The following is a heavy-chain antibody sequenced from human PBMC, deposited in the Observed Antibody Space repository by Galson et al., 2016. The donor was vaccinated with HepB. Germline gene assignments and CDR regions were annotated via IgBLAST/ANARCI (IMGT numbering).Heavy chain of an antibody. CDR3: ARESSGYDYDFDL. CDR1: RFTFSRYT. CDR2: ISTSSTYI. Sequence: SLRLSCAASRFTFSRYTMNWVRRAPGKGLEWVSSISTSSTYIYYADSMKGRFTISRDNAKKSLYLQMSSLRADDTAIYYCARESSGYDYDFDLWGQGTMVTVSS. J-gene: IGHJ3*01. D-gene: IGHD5-12*01. V-gene: IGHV3-21*01.